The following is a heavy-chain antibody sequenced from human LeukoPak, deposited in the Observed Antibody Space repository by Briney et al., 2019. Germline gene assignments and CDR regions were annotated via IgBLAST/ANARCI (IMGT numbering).Heavy chain of an antibody. J-gene: IGHJ6*02. CDR1: GFTFSSYG. D-gene: IGHD3-3*01. CDR3: ARDREGITIFGVVIPFYYYGMDV. Sequence: PGGSLRLSCAASGFTFSSYGMHWVRQAPGKGLVWVARINSDGSSKSYADSVKGRFTISRDNAKNTLYLQMNSLRAEDTAVYYCARDREGITIFGVVIPFYYYGMDVWGQGTTVTVSS. CDR2: INSDGSSK. V-gene: IGHV3-74*01.